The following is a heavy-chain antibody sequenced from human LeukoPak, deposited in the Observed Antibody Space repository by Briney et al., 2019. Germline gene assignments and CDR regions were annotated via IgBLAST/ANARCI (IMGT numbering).Heavy chain of an antibody. J-gene: IGHJ4*02. CDR1: GYTFTSYG. D-gene: IGHD3-3*01. CDR3: ARDGPGYDFWTGYYGLLDY. CDR2: ISAYNGNT. Sequence: ASVKVSCKASGYTFTSYGISWVRQAPGQGLEWMGWISAYNGNTNYAQKLQGRVTITTDTSTSTAYMELSSLTSDDTAVYYCARDGPGYDFWTGYYGLLDYWGQGTLVIVSS. V-gene: IGHV1-18*01.